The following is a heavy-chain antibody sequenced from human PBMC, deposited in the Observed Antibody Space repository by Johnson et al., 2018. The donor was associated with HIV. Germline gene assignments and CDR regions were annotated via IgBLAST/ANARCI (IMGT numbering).Heavy chain of an antibody. V-gene: IGHV3-30*02. CDR2: IRYDGSNK. Sequence: QVQLVESGGGLVQPGGSLRLSCEASGFTFISYWMHWVRQAPGKGLEWVAFIRYDGSNKYYVDSVKGRFTISRDNSKNTFYLQMNSLRGDDTAVYYCAKDPTDFGADWAFDIWGQGTMVTVSS. D-gene: IGHD3-10*01. CDR1: GFTFISYW. J-gene: IGHJ3*02. CDR3: AKDPTDFGADWAFDI.